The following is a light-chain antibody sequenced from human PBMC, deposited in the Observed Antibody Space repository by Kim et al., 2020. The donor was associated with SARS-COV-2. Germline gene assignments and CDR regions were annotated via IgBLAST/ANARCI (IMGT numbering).Light chain of an antibody. CDR3: YSAADDNWV. Sequence: SYELTQPSSVSVSPGQTARITCSGDVLAKRYTRWFQQKPGQAPVLLIYKDTERPSGIPERFSGSSSGTTVTLTISGAQVEDEADYYCYSAADDNWVFGGGTQLTVL. CDR2: KDT. CDR1: VLAKRY. V-gene: IGLV3-27*01. J-gene: IGLJ3*02.